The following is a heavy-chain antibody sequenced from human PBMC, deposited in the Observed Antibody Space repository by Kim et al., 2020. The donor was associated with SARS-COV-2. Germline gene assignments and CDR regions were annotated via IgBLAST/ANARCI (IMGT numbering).Heavy chain of an antibody. CDR2: ISGSGGST. J-gene: IGHJ3*02. Sequence: GGSLRLSCAASGFTFSSYAMSWVRQAPGKGLEWVSAISGSGGSTYYADSVKGRFTISRDNSKNTLYLQMNSLRAEDTAVYYCAKLEEVKRSGADAFDIWGQGTMVTVSS. CDR3: AKLEEVKRSGADAFDI. D-gene: IGHD3-10*01. CDR1: GFTFSSYA. V-gene: IGHV3-23*01.